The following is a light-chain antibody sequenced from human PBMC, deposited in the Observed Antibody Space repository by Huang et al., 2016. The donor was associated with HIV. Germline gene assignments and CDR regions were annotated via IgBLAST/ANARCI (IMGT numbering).Light chain of an antibody. CDR1: QSVASW. CDR3: QQYSTFPMYT. Sequence: DIQMTQSPPTLSASVGDRVNINCRASQSVASWVAWYQQKQGKAPKLLIYQAALLDSGAPSRCSGSGSETEFTLTIADRQPDDSATYYCQQYSTFPMYTFAQGTKLEI. CDR2: QAA. V-gene: IGKV1-5*03. J-gene: IGKJ2*01.